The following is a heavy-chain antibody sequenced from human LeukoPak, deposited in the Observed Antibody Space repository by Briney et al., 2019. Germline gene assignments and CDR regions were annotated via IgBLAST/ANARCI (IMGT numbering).Heavy chain of an antibody. Sequence: ASVKVSCKASGYTFTSYGISWVRQAPGQGLEWMGWISAYNGNTNYAQKLQGRVTMTTDTSTSTAYMELRSLRSDDTAVYYCARDGSVTTMSYYYYYGMDVWGQGTSVTVSS. CDR1: GYTFTSYG. J-gene: IGHJ6*02. CDR2: ISAYNGNT. D-gene: IGHD4-11*01. CDR3: ARDGSVTTMSYYYYYGMDV. V-gene: IGHV1-18*01.